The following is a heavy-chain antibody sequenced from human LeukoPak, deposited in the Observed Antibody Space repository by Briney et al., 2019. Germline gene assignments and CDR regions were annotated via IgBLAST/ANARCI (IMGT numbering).Heavy chain of an antibody. D-gene: IGHD5-24*01. V-gene: IGHV3-23*01. J-gene: IGHJ4*02. CDR1: GFTFSGYA. Sequence: GGSLRLSCAASGFTFSGYAMSWVRQAPGKGLEWVSTISDNGGRTYYADSVKGRFTISRDNSKNTLYLQMNSLRAEDTAVYYCAKVFRDGYNYPFDYWGQGTLVTVSS. CDR3: AKVFRDGYNYPFDY. CDR2: ISDNGGRT.